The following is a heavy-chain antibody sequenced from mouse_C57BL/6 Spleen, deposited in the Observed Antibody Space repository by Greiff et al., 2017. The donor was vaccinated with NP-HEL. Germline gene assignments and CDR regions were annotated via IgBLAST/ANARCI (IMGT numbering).Heavy chain of an antibody. CDR1: GFTFSDYG. J-gene: IGHJ1*03. V-gene: IGHV5-17*01. CDR3: ARTTKWYFDV. CDR2: ISSGSSTI. Sequence: VQLKQSGGGLVKPGGSLKLSCAASGFTFSDYGMHWVRQAPEKGLEWVAYISSGSSTIYYADTVKGRFTISRDNAKNTLFLQMTSLRSEDTAMYYCARTTKWYFDVWGTGTTVTVSS. D-gene: IGHD1-3*01.